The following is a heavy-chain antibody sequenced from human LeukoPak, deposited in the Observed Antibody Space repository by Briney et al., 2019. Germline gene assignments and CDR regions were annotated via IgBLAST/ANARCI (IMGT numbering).Heavy chain of an antibody. CDR1: GFTFSSYA. CDR2: ISGSGGST. CDR3: AKGVVVTAMYFYFDY. J-gene: IGHJ4*02. D-gene: IGHD2-21*02. V-gene: IGHV3-23*01. Sequence: GALRLSCAASGFTFSSYAMSWVRQAPGKGLEWVSAISGSGGSTYYADSVKGRFTISRDNSKNTLYLQMNSLRAEDTAVYYCAKGVVVTAMYFYFDYWGQGTLVTVSS.